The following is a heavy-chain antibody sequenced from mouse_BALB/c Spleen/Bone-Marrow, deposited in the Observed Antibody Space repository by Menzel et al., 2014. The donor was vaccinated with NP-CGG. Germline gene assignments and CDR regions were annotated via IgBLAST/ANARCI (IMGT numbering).Heavy chain of an antibody. CDR2: IWSGGNT. CDR1: GLSLTDYG. Sequence: VQLQQSGPGLVQPSQSLSITCTVSGLSLTDYGVHWVRQSPGKGLEWLGVIWSGGNTDYNAAFISRLSISKDNSKRQVFFKMNSLQANDTAIYYCARKSYYYGKGAMDYWGQGTSVTVSS. J-gene: IGHJ4*01. CDR3: ARKSYYYGKGAMDY. V-gene: IGHV2-2*02. D-gene: IGHD1-1*01.